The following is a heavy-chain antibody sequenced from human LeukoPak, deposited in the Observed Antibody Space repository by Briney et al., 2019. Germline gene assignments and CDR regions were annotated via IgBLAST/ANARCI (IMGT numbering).Heavy chain of an antibody. CDR2: ISYDGSNK. CDR3: ARDKVVVVPAAMRGWFGP. CDR1: GFTFSSYA. J-gene: IGHJ5*02. Sequence: GGSLRLSCAASGFTFSSYAMHWVRQAPGKGLEWVAVISYDGSNKYYADSVKGRFTISRDNSKNTLYLQMNSLRAEDTAVYYCARDKVVVVPAAMRGWFGPWGQGTLVTVSS. V-gene: IGHV3-30-3*01. D-gene: IGHD2-2*01.